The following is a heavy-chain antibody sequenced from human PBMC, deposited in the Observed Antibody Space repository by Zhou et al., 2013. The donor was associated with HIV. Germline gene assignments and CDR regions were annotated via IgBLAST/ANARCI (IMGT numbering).Heavy chain of an antibody. Sequence: QVQLVQSGAEVKKPGASVKVSCKTSGYTFPDYGITWVRQAPGQGLEWMGWISAYNGDINYAQNFQGRVTMTTDTSTSTAFLELRNLRSDDTAVYYCARAQDRLWMAVKVMGWFDPWGQGTQVTGLL. J-gene: IGHJ5*02. D-gene: IGHD1-1*01. CDR3: ARAQDRLWMAVKVMGWFDP. CDR1: GYTFPDYG. V-gene: IGHV1-18*01. CDR2: ISAYNGDI.